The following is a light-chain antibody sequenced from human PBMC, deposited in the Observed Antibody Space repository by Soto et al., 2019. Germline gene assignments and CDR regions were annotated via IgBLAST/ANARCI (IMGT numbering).Light chain of an antibody. CDR2: TTN. V-gene: IGLV7-43*01. CDR3: LLYYGGAQLV. CDR1: TGAVTSGNY. J-gene: IGLJ3*02. Sequence: QAVVTQEPSLTVSPGGTVTLTCASSTGAVTSGNYPSWFQQRPGQAPRTLIYTTNSKHSSTPARFSGSLLGDKAALTLSGVQPEDEADYYCLLYYGGAQLVFGGGTKLTVL.